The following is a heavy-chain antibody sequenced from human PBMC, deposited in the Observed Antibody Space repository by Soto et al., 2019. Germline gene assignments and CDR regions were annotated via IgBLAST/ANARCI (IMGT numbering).Heavy chain of an antibody. D-gene: IGHD5-18*01. J-gene: IGHJ2*01. CDR1: GHTFNNFG. V-gene: IGHV1-18*04. Sequence: QVQLVQSETEVKNPGASVRVSCKASGHTFNNFGITWVRQAPGQGLEWMGWIHADNGNTNYAQDLQGRVTMTADRSTSTAYMELWSLRSDDTAVYYCARVNSYGSYWYFDLWGRGTLVIVSS. CDR3: ARVNSYGSYWYFDL. CDR2: IHADNGNT.